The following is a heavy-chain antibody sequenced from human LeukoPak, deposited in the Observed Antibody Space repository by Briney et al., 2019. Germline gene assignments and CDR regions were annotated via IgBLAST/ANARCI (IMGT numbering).Heavy chain of an antibody. D-gene: IGHD3-10*01. J-gene: IGHJ3*02. V-gene: IGHV3-23*01. CDR2: IAGSDGST. CDR1: GFTFSSYA. Sequence: GGSLRLSCAASGFTFSSYAMSWVRQAPGKGLEWVSAIAGSDGSTYYADSVKGRFTISRDNSKNTLYLQMNSLRAEDTAVYYCAKEDPWGSAPVGDAFDIWGQGTMVTVSS. CDR3: AKEDPWGSAPVGDAFDI.